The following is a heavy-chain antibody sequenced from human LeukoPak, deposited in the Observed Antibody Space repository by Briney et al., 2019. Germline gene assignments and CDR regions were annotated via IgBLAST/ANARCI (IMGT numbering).Heavy chain of an antibody. V-gene: IGHV3-33*01. CDR1: GFTFSAFA. D-gene: IGHD3-10*01. CDR3: AREDGSGSYDY. J-gene: IGHJ4*02. Sequence: GGSLRLSCAASGFTFSAFAMHWVRQAPGKGLEWVAVIWFDGSNHYYADSVKGRFTVSRDNSKNTVYLQMNSLRAEDTAVYYCAREDGSGSYDYWGQGTLVTVSS. CDR2: IWFDGSNH.